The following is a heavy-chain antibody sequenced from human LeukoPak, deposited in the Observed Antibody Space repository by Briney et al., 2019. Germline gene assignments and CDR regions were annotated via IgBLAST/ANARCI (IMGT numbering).Heavy chain of an antibody. CDR2: ISSNGDST. J-gene: IGHJ5*02. D-gene: IGHD3-3*02. V-gene: IGHV3-64*02. CDR3: ARSSLSKGKNWFDP. CDR1: GFTFSSYA. Sequence: GGSLRLSCAASGFTFSSYAMHWVRQAPGKGLEYVSSISSNGDSTYYADSVKGRFTISRDNSKNTLFLQMGSLRTEDMAVYYCARSSLSKGKNWFDPWGQGTLVTVSS.